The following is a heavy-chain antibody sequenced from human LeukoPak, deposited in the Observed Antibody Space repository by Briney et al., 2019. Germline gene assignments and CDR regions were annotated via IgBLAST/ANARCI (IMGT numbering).Heavy chain of an antibody. V-gene: IGHV3-7*01. D-gene: IGHD2-2*01. J-gene: IGHJ6*03. CDR1: GFTFSSYW. Sequence: GGSLRLSCAASGFTFSSYWMSWVRQAPGKGLEWVANIKQDGSEKYYVDSVKGRFTISRDNAKNSLYLQMNSLRAEDTAVYYCARVSGVYCSSTSCFRRDYYYYYMDVWGKGTTVTVSS. CDR3: ARVSGVYCSSTSCFRRDYYYYYMDV. CDR2: IKQDGSEK.